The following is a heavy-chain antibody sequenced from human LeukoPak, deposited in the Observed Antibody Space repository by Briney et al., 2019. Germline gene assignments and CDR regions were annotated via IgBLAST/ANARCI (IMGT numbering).Heavy chain of an antibody. CDR2: IYYSGST. V-gene: IGHV4-59*01. CDR1: GGSISSYY. J-gene: IGHJ6*02. Sequence: PSETLSLTCTVSGGSISSYYWSWIRQPPGKGLEWIGYIYYSGSTNYNPSLKSRVTISVDTSKNQFSLKLSSVTAADTAVYYCATLYCSGGSCPADYYYYGMDVWGQGTTVTVTS. D-gene: IGHD2-15*01. CDR3: ATLYCSGGSCPADYYYYGMDV.